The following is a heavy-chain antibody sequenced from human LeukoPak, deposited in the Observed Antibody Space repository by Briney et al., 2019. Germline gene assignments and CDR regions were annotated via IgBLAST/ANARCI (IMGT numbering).Heavy chain of an antibody. CDR3: AKEACSGSCVSDYFDY. Sequence: GGSLRLSCAASGFTFSSYGVRWVRQAPGKGRGWVTVITYDGGNKYYGDSVKGRFTISRDNSKNTLYLQMSSLRAEDTAVYSCAKEACSGSCVSDYFDYWGQGTLVTVSS. CDR2: ITYDGGNK. D-gene: IGHD1-26*01. V-gene: IGHV3-30*18. CDR1: GFTFSSYG. J-gene: IGHJ4*02.